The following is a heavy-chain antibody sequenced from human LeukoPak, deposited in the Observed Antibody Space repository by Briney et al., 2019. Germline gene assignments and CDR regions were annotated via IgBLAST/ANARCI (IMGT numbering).Heavy chain of an antibody. CDR1: GYTFTGYY. J-gene: IGHJ4*02. CDR2: INPNSGGT. CDR3: ASTYYDSSGYSS. V-gene: IGHV1-2*06. D-gene: IGHD3-22*01. Sequence: ASVKVSCKAPGYTFTGYYMHWVRQAPGQGLEWMGRINPNSGGTNYAQKFQGRVTMTRDTSISTAYMELSRLRSDDTAVYYRASTYYDSSGYSSWGQGTLVTVSS.